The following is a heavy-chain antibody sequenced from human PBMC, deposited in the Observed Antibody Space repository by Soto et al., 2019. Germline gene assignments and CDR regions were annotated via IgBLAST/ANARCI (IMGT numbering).Heavy chain of an antibody. J-gene: IGHJ4*02. D-gene: IGHD3-10*02. CDR1: GGSMSSYY. V-gene: IGHV4-59*01. CDR2: IFHSGST. CDR3: ASMIGDPVLSFDS. Sequence: QVQLQESGPGLVKPSETLSLTCTVSGGSMSSYYWSWIRQPPGKGLEWIGFIFHSGSTSYHPSLQGRVTISVDTSENQFSLKLRSVTAADTAVYYWASMIGDPVLSFDSWGQGTLVAVSS.